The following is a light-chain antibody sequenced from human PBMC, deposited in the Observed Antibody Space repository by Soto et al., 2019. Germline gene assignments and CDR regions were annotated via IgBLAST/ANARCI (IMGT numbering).Light chain of an antibody. V-gene: IGKV3-20*01. CDR3: KQYGSSLWT. J-gene: IGKJ1*01. CDR1: QSVSSSY. Sequence: EIVLTQSPGTLSLSPGERATLSCRASQSVSSSYLAWYQQKPGQAPRLLIYGASSRATGIPDRFSGSGSGTEFNLTISTLEPEDFAVYYCKQYGSSLWTFGQGTKVDIK. CDR2: GAS.